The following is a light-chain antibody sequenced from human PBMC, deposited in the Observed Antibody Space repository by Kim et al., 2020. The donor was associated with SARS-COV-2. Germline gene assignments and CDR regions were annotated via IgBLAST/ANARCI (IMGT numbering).Light chain of an antibody. CDR1: QSLLHSNGYNY. Sequence: EPASISCRSSQSLLHSNGYNYLDWLLQKPGQSPQRLIYLASTRTSGVPDRFRGSGSGTDFTLKITRVEPEDVGVYYCMQVLQTPHSFGQGTKLEI. CDR2: LAS. CDR3: MQVLQTPHS. V-gene: IGKV2-28*01. J-gene: IGKJ2*03.